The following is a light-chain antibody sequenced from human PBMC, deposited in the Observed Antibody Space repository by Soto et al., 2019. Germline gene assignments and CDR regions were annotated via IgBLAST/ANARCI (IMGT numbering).Light chain of an antibody. V-gene: IGLV1-51*02. CDR3: GTWDSSLSAYYV. J-gene: IGLJ1*01. Sequence: QSVLTQPPSVSAAPGQKVTISCSGSSSNIGNNYVSWYQQLPGTAPKLLIYENNKRPSGIPYRFSGSKSGTSATLGITGLQTGDEADYYCGTWDSSLSAYYVFGTGTKVTVL. CDR1: SSNIGNNY. CDR2: ENN.